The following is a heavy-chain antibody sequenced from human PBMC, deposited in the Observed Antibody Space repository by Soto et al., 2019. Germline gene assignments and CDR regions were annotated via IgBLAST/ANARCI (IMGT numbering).Heavy chain of an antibody. V-gene: IGHV3-30-3*01. CDR3: ASPSGTYCGGDCASRY. J-gene: IGHJ4*02. D-gene: IGHD2-21*02. Sequence: QVQLVESGGGVVQPGRSLRLSCAASGFTFSSYAMHWVRQAPGKGLEWVAVISYDGSNKYYADSVKGRFTISRDNSKNXLYLQMNSLGAEDTAVYYCASPSGTYCGGDCASRYWGQGTLVTVSS. CDR2: ISYDGSNK. CDR1: GFTFSSYA.